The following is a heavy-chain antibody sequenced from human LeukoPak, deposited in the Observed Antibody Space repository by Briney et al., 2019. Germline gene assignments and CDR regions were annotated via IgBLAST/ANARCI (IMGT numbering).Heavy chain of an antibody. J-gene: IGHJ4*02. D-gene: IGHD6-13*01. CDR1: GFTFDDYA. CDR2: ISWNSGSI. CDR3: AKQGPTYSSSWYYFDY. V-gene: IGHV3-9*01. Sequence: GGSLRLSCAASGFTFDDYAMHWVRQAPGKGLEWVSGISWNSGSIGYADSVKGRLTISRDNAKNSLYLQMNSLRAEDTALYYCAKQGPTYSSSWYYFDYWGQGTLVTVSS.